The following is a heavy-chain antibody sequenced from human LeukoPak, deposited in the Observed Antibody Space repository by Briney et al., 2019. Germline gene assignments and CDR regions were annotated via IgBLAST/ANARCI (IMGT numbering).Heavy chain of an antibody. CDR3: ASTFPYCSSGTCAL. D-gene: IGHD2-15*01. CDR1: GLTFSSYW. Sequence: GSLILSCAASGLTFSSYWMTWVRRGPGKGLEWVATISPDGNRENYVDSVKGRFSISRDNAKNSLFLQMRSLRAEDTAMYYCASTFPYCSSGTCALGGQGTLVTVSS. V-gene: IGHV3-7*01. CDR2: ISPDGNRE. J-gene: IGHJ4*02.